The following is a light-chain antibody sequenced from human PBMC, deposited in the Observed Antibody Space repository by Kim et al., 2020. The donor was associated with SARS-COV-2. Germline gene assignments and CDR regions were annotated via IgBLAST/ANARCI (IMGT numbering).Light chain of an antibody. Sequence: ALRQAVRTTCQGDSLRSYYASWFQQKPGQAPVLVIFGKNNRPSGIPDRFSCSSSGNTASLPITGAHAEDEADYYCNSRDSSGNPYVFGTGTKVTVL. CDR1: SLRSYY. J-gene: IGLJ1*01. CDR2: GKN. CDR3: NSRDSSGNPYV. V-gene: IGLV3-19*01.